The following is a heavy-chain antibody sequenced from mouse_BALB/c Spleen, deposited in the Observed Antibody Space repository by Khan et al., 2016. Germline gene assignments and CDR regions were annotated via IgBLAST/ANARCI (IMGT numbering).Heavy chain of an antibody. CDR3: ARRSDYAMDY. J-gene: IGHJ4*01. CDR2: IDPANGNT. Sequence: VRLQQSGAELVKPGASVKLSCTASGFNIKDTYMHWVKQRPEQGLEWIGRIDPANGNTKYDQKFQGKATITADTSSNTAYLQLSSLTSEDTAVYYCARRSDYAMDYWGQGTSVTVSS. V-gene: IGHV14-3*02. CDR1: GFNIKDTY.